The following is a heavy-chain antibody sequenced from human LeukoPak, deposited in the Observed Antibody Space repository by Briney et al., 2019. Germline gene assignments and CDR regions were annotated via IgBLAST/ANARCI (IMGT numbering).Heavy chain of an antibody. CDR2: VNSDGSSI. Sequence: PGGSLILSCAASEFTFTNYWMHWVRQAPGKGLVWVARVNSDGSSISYADTVKGRFTISRDNAKNTLYLQMDSLRAEDTAVYYCARGDDGSRWSFDYWGQGTLVTVSS. CDR3: ARGDDGSRWSFDY. D-gene: IGHD6-13*01. CDR1: EFTFTNYW. V-gene: IGHV3-74*01. J-gene: IGHJ4*02.